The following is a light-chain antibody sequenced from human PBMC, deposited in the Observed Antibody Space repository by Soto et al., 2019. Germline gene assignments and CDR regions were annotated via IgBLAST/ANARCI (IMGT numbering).Light chain of an antibody. Sequence: QSALTQPASVSGSPGQSITISCTRTSSDVGGYNYVSWYQQHPGKAPKRMIYDVSNRPSGVSNRFSGSKSGNTASLTISGLQAEDEADYYCSSYTSSSTLVVFGGGTKVTVL. CDR1: SSDVGGYNY. V-gene: IGLV2-14*01. CDR2: DVS. J-gene: IGLJ2*01. CDR3: SSYTSSSTLVV.